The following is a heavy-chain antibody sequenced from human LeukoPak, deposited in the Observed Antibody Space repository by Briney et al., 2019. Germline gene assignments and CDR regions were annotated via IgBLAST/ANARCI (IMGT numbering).Heavy chain of an antibody. CDR1: GGSISSSSYY. J-gene: IGHJ4*02. V-gene: IGHV4-39*01. Sequence: SETLSLTCTVSGGSISSSSYYWGWIRQPPGKGLEWIGSIYYSGSTYYNPSLKSRVTISVDTSKNQFSLKLSSVTAAGTAVYYCASFRRSSGQLNFDYWGQGTLVTVSS. CDR2: IYYSGST. CDR3: ASFRRSSGQLNFDY. D-gene: IGHD6-6*01.